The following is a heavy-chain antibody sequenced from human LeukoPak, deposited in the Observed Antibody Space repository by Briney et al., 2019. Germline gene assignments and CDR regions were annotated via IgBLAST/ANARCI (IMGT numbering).Heavy chain of an antibody. CDR1: GYTLTELS. Sequence: ASVKVSCKVSGYTLTELSMHWVRQAPGKGLEWMGGVDPEDGEATYAQKFQGRVTMTADTSTDTGYMELSSLRSEDTAVYYCATSICEPNCYLDAFDLWGQGTMVTVSS. V-gene: IGHV1-24*01. CDR3: ATSICEPNCYLDAFDL. J-gene: IGHJ3*01. D-gene: IGHD3-16*02. CDR2: VDPEDGEA.